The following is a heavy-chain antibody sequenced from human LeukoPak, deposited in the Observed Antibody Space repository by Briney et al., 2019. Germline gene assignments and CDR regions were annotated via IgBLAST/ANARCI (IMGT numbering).Heavy chain of an antibody. J-gene: IGHJ2*01. D-gene: IGHD6-6*01. Sequence: SETLSLTCTVSGGSSSSYYWSWIRQPPGKELEWIGYIYYSGSTNYNPSLKSRVTRSVDTSKNQFSLKLSSVTAADTAVYYCARPPTVQYSSSSLGWYFDLWGRGTLVTVSS. CDR3: ARPPTVQYSSSSLGWYFDL. CDR1: GGSSSSYY. CDR2: IYYSGST. V-gene: IGHV4-59*12.